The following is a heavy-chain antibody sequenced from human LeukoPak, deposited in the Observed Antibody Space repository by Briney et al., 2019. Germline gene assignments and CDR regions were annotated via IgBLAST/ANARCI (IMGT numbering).Heavy chain of an antibody. D-gene: IGHD4-17*01. J-gene: IGHJ6*03. CDR2: IYFSGTT. Sequence: SETLSLTCTISGGSISSYDWNWIRQPPGTGLESIGYIYFSGTTYYNPPFNSRAAISLDTSKNQFSLNLSSVTAADTAVYYCARGGRDYVHDRYYYFMDVWGSGTAVTVSS. V-gene: IGHV4-59*01. CDR1: GGSISSYD. CDR3: ARGGRDYVHDRYYYFMDV.